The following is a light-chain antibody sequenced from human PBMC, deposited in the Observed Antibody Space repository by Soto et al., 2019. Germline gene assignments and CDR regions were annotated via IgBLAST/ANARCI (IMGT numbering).Light chain of an antibody. Sequence: QSVLTQPPSVSAAPGQKVTISCSGSSSNIETNPVSWYRHLPGTVPKLLIHNDDKRPSGIPDRFSRSKSGTSATLGITGLQTGDEADYYCGTWDASLSAGVFGGGTQLTVL. V-gene: IGLV1-51*01. CDR3: GTWDASLSAGV. CDR2: NDD. J-gene: IGLJ2*01. CDR1: SSNIETNP.